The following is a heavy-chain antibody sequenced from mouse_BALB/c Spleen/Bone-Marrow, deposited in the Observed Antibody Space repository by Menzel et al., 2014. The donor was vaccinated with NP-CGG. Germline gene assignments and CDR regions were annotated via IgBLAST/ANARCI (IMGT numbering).Heavy chain of an antibody. V-gene: IGHV5-2*01. CDR2: INSDGGST. J-gene: IGHJ3*01. Sequence: DVQLVESGGGLVQPGESLKLSCESNEYEFPSHDMSWVRKTPEKRLELVAAINSDGGSTYYPDTMERRFIISRDNSKKTLYLQMSSLRSEDTAFYYCARHGDYYGSSLFAYWGQGTLVPVSA. CDR1: EYEFPSHD. D-gene: IGHD1-1*01. CDR3: ARHGDYYGSSLFAY.